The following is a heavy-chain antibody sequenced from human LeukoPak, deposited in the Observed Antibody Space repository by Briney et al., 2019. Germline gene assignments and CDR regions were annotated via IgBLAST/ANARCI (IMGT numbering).Heavy chain of an antibody. D-gene: IGHD6-19*01. V-gene: IGHV3-7*01. CDR3: VRIRARPFGSSSGQPAYYYYGMDV. CDR1: GFTFSSYS. CDR2: IKQDGSEK. Sequence: GGSLRLSCAASGFTFSSYSMNWVRQAPGKGLEWVANIKQDGSEKYYVDSVKGRFTISRDNAKNSLYLQMNSLRAEDTAVYYCVRIRARPFGSSSGQPAYYYYGMDVWGQGTTVTVSS. J-gene: IGHJ6*02.